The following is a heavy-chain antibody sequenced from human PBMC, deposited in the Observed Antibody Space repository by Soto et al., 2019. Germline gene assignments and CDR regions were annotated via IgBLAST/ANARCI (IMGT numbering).Heavy chain of an antibody. CDR1: GFTFSSYA. Sequence: PGGSLRLSCAASGFTFSSYAMPWFRQAPVKGLEWVAVISYDGSNKYYADSVKGRFTISRDNSKNTLYLQMNSLRAEDTAVYYCARDQPYGSGSYYPTGTGTYFDYWGQGTLVTVFS. CDR3: ARDQPYGSGSYYPTGTGTYFDY. D-gene: IGHD3-10*01. V-gene: IGHV3-30-3*01. J-gene: IGHJ4*02. CDR2: ISYDGSNK.